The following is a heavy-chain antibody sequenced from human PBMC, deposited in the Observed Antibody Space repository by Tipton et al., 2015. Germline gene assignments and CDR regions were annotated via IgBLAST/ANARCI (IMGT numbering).Heavy chain of an antibody. CDR3: ARGGYSDHDFDY. CDR1: GGSISSGGHY. V-gene: IGHV4-31*03. CDR2: IYYNGST. D-gene: IGHD5-18*01. J-gene: IGHJ4*02. Sequence: TLSLTCIVSGGSISSGGHYWSWIRQHPGKGLEWIGCIYYNGSTYNNPSLKSRVTISQDTSKNQFSLKVSSVTAADTAVYYCARGGYSDHDFDYWGQGTLVTVSS.